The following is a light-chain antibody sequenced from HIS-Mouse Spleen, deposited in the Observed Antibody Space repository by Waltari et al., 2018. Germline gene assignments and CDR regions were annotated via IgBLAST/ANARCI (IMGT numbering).Light chain of an antibody. J-gene: IGLJ2*01. CDR1: SSDAGGYNY. CDR3: CSYAGSYTFEVV. V-gene: IGLV2-11*01. CDR2: DVS. Sequence: QSALTPPHSVSGSPGQSFTISCTGTSSDAGGYNYVSWYQQHPGKAPKLMIYDVSKRPSGVPDRFSGSKSGNTASLTISGLQAEDEADYYCCSYAGSYTFEVVFGGGTKLTVL.